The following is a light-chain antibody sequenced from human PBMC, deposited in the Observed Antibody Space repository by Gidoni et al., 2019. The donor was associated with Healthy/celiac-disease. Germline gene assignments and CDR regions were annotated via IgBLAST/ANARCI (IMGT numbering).Light chain of an antibody. CDR2: EVS. CDR1: SSDVGGYHY. Sequence: QSALTQPAPVSGSPGQSTTISCTGTSSDVGGYHYVSWYQQHPGKAPKLMIYEVSNRPSGVSNRFSGSKSGNTASLTISGLQAEDEADYYCSSYTSSSTLGVFGTGTKVTVL. V-gene: IGLV2-14*01. J-gene: IGLJ1*01. CDR3: SSYTSSSTLGV.